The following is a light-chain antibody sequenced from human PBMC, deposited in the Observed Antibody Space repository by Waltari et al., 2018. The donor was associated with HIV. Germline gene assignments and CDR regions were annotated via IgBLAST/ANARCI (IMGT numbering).Light chain of an antibody. CDR1: SSDIGGYDY. J-gene: IGLJ3*02. Sequence: QSALTQPASVSGSLGQSTTPSCTGTSSDIGGYDYVSWSQQPPGRAPKLLIFEVANRPSGVSSRFSASKSGNTASLTISGLQAEDEADYYCSSYTSSISLVVFGGGTKLTVL. CDR3: SSYTSSISLVV. CDR2: EVA. V-gene: IGLV2-14*01.